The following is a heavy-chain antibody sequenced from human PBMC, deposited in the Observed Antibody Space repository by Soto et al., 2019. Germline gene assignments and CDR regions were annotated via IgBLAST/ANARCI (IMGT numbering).Heavy chain of an antibody. J-gene: IGHJ4*02. Sequence: ASLKVYCTASVYTNTSYRISRRRNDPRQGLEWMGWINAYNGNTNYAQKLQGRVTMTTDTSTSTAYMELRSLRSDDTAVYYCARNWAAAGLFDYWGQGTLVTVSS. CDR2: INAYNGNT. D-gene: IGHD6-13*01. V-gene: IGHV1-18*01. CDR3: ARNWAAAGLFDY. CDR1: VYTNTSYR.